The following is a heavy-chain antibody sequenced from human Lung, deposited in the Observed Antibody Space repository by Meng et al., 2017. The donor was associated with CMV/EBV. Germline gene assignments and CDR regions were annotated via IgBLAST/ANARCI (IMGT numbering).Heavy chain of an antibody. CDR1: GFPFTDAW. CDR2: IKSKTDGGTT. V-gene: IGHV3-15*01. J-gene: IGHJ4*02. Sequence: GESLKISCAASGFPFTDAWMSWVRQAPGKGLEWVARIKSKTDGGTTDYAAPVKVRFSISNDDSKNTLYLQMNSLKTEDTALYYCTTDIHWGQGTMVTVSS. CDR3: TTDIH.